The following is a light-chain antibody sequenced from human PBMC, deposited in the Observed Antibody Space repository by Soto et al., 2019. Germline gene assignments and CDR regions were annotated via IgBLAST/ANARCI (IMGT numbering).Light chain of an antibody. V-gene: IGKV3-20*01. J-gene: IGKJ2*01. Sequence: EILLTQSPGTLSLSPVERATLSCRASQSVDSTYLAWYQQKPDQSPRLLIHATSTRAAGIPDRFSGSGSGTDFTLTISRLEPDDVAVYYCQQYDTSPPMYTFGQGTKVDIK. CDR1: QSVDSTY. CDR3: QQYDTSPPMYT. CDR2: ATS.